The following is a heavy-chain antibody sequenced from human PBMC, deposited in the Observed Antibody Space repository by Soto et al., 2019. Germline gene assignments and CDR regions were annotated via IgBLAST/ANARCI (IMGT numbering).Heavy chain of an antibody. CDR2: TDSDGTFT. Sequence: GGSLKLSCVASGFTFSTYWMHWVRQTPGEGLVWVSHTDSDGTFTTYADSVKGRFTISRGNAKSTLYLQMNSLRAEDAAVYYCAIEKVGATSVHVFDIWGQGTMVTVSS. D-gene: IGHD1-26*01. V-gene: IGHV3-74*01. J-gene: IGHJ3*02. CDR1: GFTFSTYW. CDR3: AIEKVGATSVHVFDI.